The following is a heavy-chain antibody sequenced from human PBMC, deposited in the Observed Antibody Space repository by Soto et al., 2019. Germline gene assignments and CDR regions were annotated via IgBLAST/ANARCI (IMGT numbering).Heavy chain of an antibody. CDR1: GYTFTSYG. Sequence: ASVKVSCKASGYTFTSYGISWVRQAPGQGLEWMGWISAYNGNTNYAQKLQGRVTMTTDTSTSTAYMELRSLRSDDTAVYYCARDKYYDFWSGYLEFDYWGQGTLVTVSS. J-gene: IGHJ4*02. D-gene: IGHD3-3*01. CDR3: ARDKYYDFWSGYLEFDY. V-gene: IGHV1-18*01. CDR2: ISAYNGNT.